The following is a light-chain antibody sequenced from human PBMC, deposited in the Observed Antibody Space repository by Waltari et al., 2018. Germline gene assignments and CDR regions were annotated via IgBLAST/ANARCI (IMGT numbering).Light chain of an antibody. CDR2: DAT. CDR3: CSFTATHTLL. Sequence: QSALTQPASVSGSPGQSITISCTGTTNDVGASNFASWYQQHPGRAPQLRIYDATERPSGISYRFSGSKSANTASLTISGLLPEDEAIYYCCSFTATHTLLFGGGTTVTVL. CDR1: TNDVGASNF. V-gene: IGLV2-14*03. J-gene: IGLJ2*01.